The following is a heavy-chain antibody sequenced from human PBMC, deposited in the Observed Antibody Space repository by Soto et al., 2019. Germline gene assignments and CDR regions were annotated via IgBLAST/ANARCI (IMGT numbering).Heavy chain of an antibody. V-gene: IGHV1-46*01. CDR3: ARDLGDETAMVYYYYGMDV. CDR2: INPSDGST. J-gene: IGHJ6*02. Sequence: EASVKVSCKASGYTVISYYMHWVRQAPGQGLEWMGIINPSDGSTSYAQKFQGRVTMTRDTSTSTVYMELSSLTSEDTAVYYCARDLGDETAMVYYYYGMDVWGQGTTVTVSS. CDR1: GYTVISYY. D-gene: IGHD5-18*01.